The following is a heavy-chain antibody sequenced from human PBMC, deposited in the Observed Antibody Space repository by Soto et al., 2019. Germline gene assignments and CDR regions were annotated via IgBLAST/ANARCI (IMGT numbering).Heavy chain of an antibody. CDR1: GGSFSGYY. CDR2: INHSGST. Sequence: QVQLQQWGAGLLKPSETLSLTCAVYGGSFSGYYWSWIRQPPGKGLEWIGEINHSGSTNYNPSLKSRVTISVDTSKNQFSLKLSSVTAAATAVYYCARGGGYYGSGSYVDYWGQGTLVTVSS. CDR3: ARGGGYYGSGSYVDY. V-gene: IGHV4-34*01. D-gene: IGHD3-10*01. J-gene: IGHJ4*02.